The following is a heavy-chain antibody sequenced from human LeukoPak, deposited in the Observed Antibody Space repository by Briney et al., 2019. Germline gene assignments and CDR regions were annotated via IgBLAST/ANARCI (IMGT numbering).Heavy chain of an antibody. CDR1: GGSISSYY. Sequence: SETLSLTCTVSGGSISSYYWSWIRQPPGKGLEWIGYIYYSGSTSYNPSLKSRVTMSVDTSKNQFSLKLSSVTAADTAVYYCARDELQWLPPYYYYYGMDVWGQGTTVTVSS. J-gene: IGHJ6*02. D-gene: IGHD6-19*01. V-gene: IGHV4-59*01. CDR2: IYYSGST. CDR3: ARDELQWLPPYYYYYGMDV.